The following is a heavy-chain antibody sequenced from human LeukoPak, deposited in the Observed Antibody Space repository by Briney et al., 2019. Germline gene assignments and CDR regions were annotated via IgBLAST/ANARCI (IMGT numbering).Heavy chain of an antibody. CDR2: ISSSSSYI. Sequence: GGSLRLSCAASGFTFSSYSMNWVRQAPGKGLEWVPSISSSSSYIYYADSVKGRFTISRGNAKNSLYLQMNSLRAEDTAVYYCARDASAPGSINYYDSSGYYLSYWGQGTLVTVSS. CDR3: ARDASAPGSINYYDSSGYYLSY. V-gene: IGHV3-21*01. CDR1: GFTFSSYS. D-gene: IGHD3-22*01. J-gene: IGHJ4*02.